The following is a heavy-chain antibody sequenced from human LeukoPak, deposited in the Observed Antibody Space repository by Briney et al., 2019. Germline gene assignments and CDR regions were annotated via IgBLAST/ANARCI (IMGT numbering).Heavy chain of an antibody. Sequence: SETLSLTCTVSGGSISSYYWSWIRQPPGKGLEWIAYISYSGSTNYNPSLKSRVTLSIDTSKNQFSLKLSSVTAADTAVYYCAREEYTSSPWYYWGQGTLVTVSS. D-gene: IGHD6-6*01. J-gene: IGHJ4*02. V-gene: IGHV4-59*01. CDR3: AREEYTSSPWYY. CDR1: GGSISSYY. CDR2: ISYSGST.